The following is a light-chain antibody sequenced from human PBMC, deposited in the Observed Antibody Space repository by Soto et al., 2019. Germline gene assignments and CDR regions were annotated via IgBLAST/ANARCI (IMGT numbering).Light chain of an antibody. J-gene: IGKJ2*01. CDR1: QSIGSN. Sequence: DIQMTQSPSTLSASVGDRVTISCRASQSIGSNLNWYQQKPGKVPKFLTHAASRLQSEVPSRFSGSGSGTGFTLIISSLQPEDFATYYCQQSYSTPYTFGQGTKLEIK. CDR3: QQSYSTPYT. CDR2: AAS. V-gene: IGKV1-39*01.